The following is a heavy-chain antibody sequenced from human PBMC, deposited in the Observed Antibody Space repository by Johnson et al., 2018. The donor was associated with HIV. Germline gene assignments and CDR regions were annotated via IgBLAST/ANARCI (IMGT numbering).Heavy chain of an antibody. CDR3: ARDDDVKAFDI. J-gene: IGHJ3*02. CDR2: IKQDGSEK. CDR1: GFTFSSYW. V-gene: IGHV3-7*05. Sequence: VQLVESGGGLVQPGGSLRLSCAASGFTFSSYWMSWVRQAPGKGLEWVANIKQDGSEKYYVDSVKGRFTISRDNAKNSLYRQMNSLRAEDTAVYYCARDDDVKAFDIWGQGTMVTVSS. D-gene: IGHD1-1*01.